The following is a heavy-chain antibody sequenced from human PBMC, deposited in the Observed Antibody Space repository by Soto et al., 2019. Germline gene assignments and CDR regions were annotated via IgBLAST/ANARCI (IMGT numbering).Heavy chain of an antibody. J-gene: IGHJ6*02. Sequence: PSETLSLTCAVYGGSFSGYYWSWIRQPPGKGLEWIGEINHSGSTNYNPSLKSRVTISVDTSKNQFSLKLSSVTAADTAVYYCARSMVRGVIRQYYYYGMDVGGQGTTVTVSS. CDR3: ARSMVRGVIRQYYYYGMDV. CDR1: GGSFSGYY. V-gene: IGHV4-34*01. D-gene: IGHD3-10*01. CDR2: INHSGST.